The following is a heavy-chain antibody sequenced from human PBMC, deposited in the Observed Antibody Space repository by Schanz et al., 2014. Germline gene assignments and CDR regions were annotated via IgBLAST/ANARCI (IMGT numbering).Heavy chain of an antibody. CDR2: IRYDGSKI. D-gene: IGHD2-2*01. V-gene: IGHV3-30*02. CDR3: AKRCSSTSCSHGAFD. CDR1: GFTFRTYG. J-gene: IGHJ3*01. Sequence: QMPLAESGGGVVQPGRSLRLSCAASGFTFRTYGMHWVRQAPGKGMEWVAFIRYDGSKIYYADSVKGRFTISRDNPKNTLSLQMNSLRDEDTAMYYCAKRCSSTSCSHGAFDRGQGTMVTVSS.